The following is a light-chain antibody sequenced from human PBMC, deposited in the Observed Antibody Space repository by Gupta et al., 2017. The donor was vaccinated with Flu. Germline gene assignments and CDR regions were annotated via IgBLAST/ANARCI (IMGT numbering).Light chain of an antibody. Sequence: QSALTQPPSASGSAGQSVTISCTGTSHDVGGYNYVSWYQQHPGKAPKLMIYEVTKRPSGIPDRFSGSKSGNTATLTVAGLQTEEEADYYCSSYAGNNNLFVFGTGTTVTVL. CDR2: EVT. CDR3: SSYAGNNNLFV. V-gene: IGLV2-8*01. J-gene: IGLJ1*01. CDR1: SHDVGGYNY.